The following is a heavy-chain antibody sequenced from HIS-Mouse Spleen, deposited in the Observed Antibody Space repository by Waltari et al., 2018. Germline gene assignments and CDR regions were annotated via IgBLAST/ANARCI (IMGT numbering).Heavy chain of an antibody. CDR2: NNQSGST. CDR3: ARVRTGDPSYWYFDL. Sequence: QVQLQQWGAGLLKPSETLSLTCAVYGGSFSGYYWSWIRQPPGKGLEWSGENNQSGSTKYHPSLERRVTISVDTSRNQFSLKLSSVTAADTAVYYCARVRTGDPSYWYFDLWGRGTLVTVSS. CDR1: GGSFSGYY. V-gene: IGHV4-34*01. D-gene: IGHD7-27*01. J-gene: IGHJ2*01.